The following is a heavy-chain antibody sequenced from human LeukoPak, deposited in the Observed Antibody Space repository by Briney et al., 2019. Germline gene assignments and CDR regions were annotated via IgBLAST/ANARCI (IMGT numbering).Heavy chain of an antibody. D-gene: IGHD1-1*01. CDR3: AKDQNWNPSFFDY. CDR1: GFTFSSYA. Sequence: GGSLRLSCAASGFTFSSYAMTWVRQAPGKGLEWVSTISGSGGSTYYADSVKGRFTISIHNSKNTLYLQMNSLGAEDTAIYYCAKDQNWNPSFFDYWGQGTLVTVSS. CDR2: ISGSGGST. J-gene: IGHJ4*02. V-gene: IGHV3-23*01.